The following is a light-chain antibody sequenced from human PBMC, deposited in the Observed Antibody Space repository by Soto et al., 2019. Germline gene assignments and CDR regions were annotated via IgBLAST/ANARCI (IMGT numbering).Light chain of an antibody. CDR2: EVS. CDR1: SSDVGGYNY. V-gene: IGLV2-8*01. CDR3: CSYAGSNNLV. J-gene: IGLJ2*01. Sequence: QSVLTQPPSASGSPGQSVTISCNGTSSDVGGYNYVSWYQQHPGKAPKLMIYEVSKRPSGVPDRFSGSRSGSTASLTVSGLQAEDEADYYCCSYAGSNNLVFGGGTKLTVL.